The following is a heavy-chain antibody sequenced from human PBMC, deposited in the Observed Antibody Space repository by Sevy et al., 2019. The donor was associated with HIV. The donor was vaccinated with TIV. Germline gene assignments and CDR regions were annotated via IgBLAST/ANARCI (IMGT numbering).Heavy chain of an antibody. CDR2: ISSSSSTI. Sequence: GGSLRLSCAASGFTFSFYAMTWVRQAPGKGLEWILYISSSSSTIYYADSVKGRFTISRDNAKNSLYLQMNSLRTEDTAVYYCARVLPPSATTGAHFDYWGPGTLVTVSS. V-gene: IGHV3-48*01. CDR1: GFTFSFYA. CDR3: ARVLPPSATTGAHFDY. J-gene: IGHJ4*02. D-gene: IGHD4-17*01.